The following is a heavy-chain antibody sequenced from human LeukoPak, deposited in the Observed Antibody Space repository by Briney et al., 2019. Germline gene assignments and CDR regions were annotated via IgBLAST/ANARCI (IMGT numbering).Heavy chain of an antibody. CDR1: GYSFTDYW. J-gene: IGHJ6*03. V-gene: IGHV5-51*01. D-gene: IGHD3-3*01. CDR2: IYPSDSDT. CDR3: ARMDYDFWSGYIGDGYYYYMDV. Sequence: GESLKISCKGSGYSFTDYWIGWVRQMPGKGLEWMGIIYPSDSDTRYSPSFQGQVTISADKSISTAYLQWSSLKASDTAMYYCARMDYDFWSGYIGDGYYYYMDVWGKGTTVTVSS.